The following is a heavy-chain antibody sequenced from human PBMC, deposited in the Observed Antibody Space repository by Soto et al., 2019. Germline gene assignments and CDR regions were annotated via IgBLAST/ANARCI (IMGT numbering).Heavy chain of an antibody. J-gene: IGHJ3*02. CDR3: ARMGYCSGGSCSNAFDI. V-gene: IGHV3-33*01. Sequence: QVQLVESGGGAVLPGRSLRLSCAASGFTFSNFGMHWVRQAPGKGLEWVAVIWYDGSNKYYGDSVKGRFTISRDNFKNTLYLQMNTLRAEDTAVYYCARMGYCSGGSCSNAFDIWGQGTMVTFSS. CDR1: GFTFSNFG. CDR2: IWYDGSNK. D-gene: IGHD2-15*01.